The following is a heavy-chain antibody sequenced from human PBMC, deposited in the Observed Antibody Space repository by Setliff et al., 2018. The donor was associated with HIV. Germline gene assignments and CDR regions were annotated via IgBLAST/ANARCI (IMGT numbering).Heavy chain of an antibody. Sequence: PSETLSLTCTVSGGSISSSSYYWGWIRQPPGKGLEWIGSIYYSGSTYNNPSLKSRVTISVDTSKNQFSLKLSSVTAADTAVYYCARVDCSSTSCYRDYYYYMDVWGKGTTVTVSS. J-gene: IGHJ6*03. CDR2: IYYSGST. CDR1: GGSISSSSYY. D-gene: IGHD2-2*01. CDR3: ARVDCSSTSCYRDYYYYMDV. V-gene: IGHV4-39*01.